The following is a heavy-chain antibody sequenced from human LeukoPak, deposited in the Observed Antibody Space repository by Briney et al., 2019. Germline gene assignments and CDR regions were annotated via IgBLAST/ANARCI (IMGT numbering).Heavy chain of an antibody. V-gene: IGHV1-18*01. CDR3: ARDLNLVGYYDSSGYSH. J-gene: IGHJ4*02. D-gene: IGHD3-22*01. CDR2: ISAYNGNT. Sequence: ASVKVSCKASGYTFTSYGISWVRQAPGQGLEWMGWISAYNGNTNYAQKLQGRVTMTTDTSTSTAYMELRSLRSDDTAVYYCARDLNLVGYYDSSGYSHWGQGTLVTVSS. CDR1: GYTFTSYG.